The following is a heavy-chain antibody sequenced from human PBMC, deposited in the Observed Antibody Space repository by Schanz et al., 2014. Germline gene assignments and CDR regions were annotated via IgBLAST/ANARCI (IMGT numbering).Heavy chain of an antibody. V-gene: IGHV3-53*01. CDR2: VYMSAAST. CDR3: ARDEGRDGYNLAFDV. D-gene: IGHD5-12*01. Sequence: EVQLVESGGGLIQPGGCLRLSCAVSGFTVSSNYMSWVRQAPGKGLELVSTVYMSAASTRYADSVKGRFIISRDSSKNTLFLQMNSLRPEDTALYFCARDEGRDGYNLAFDVWGQGTLVTVSS. J-gene: IGHJ3*01. CDR1: GFTVSSNY.